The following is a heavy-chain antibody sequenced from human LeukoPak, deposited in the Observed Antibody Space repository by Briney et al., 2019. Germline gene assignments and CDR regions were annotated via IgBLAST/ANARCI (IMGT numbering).Heavy chain of an antibody. J-gene: IGHJ3*02. Sequence: MASETLSLTCTVSSGSISSYYWSWIRQPPGKGLEWIGYIYYSGSTNYNPSLKSRVTISVDTSKNQFSLKLSSVTAADTAVYYCARVMGGRYYYDSSGEAFDIWGQGTMVTVSS. CDR3: ARVMGGRYYYDSSGEAFDI. CDR2: IYYSGST. D-gene: IGHD3-22*01. CDR1: SGSISSYY. V-gene: IGHV4-59*01.